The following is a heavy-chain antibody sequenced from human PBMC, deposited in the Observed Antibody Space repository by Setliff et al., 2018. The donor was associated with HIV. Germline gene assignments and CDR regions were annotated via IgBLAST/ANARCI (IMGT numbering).Heavy chain of an antibody. V-gene: IGHV4-4*02. CDR1: GGSIISSHW. CDR3: ARVGLPYNSGRLDQ. J-gene: IGHJ4*02. Sequence: SETLSLTCTVSGGSIISSHWWSWVRQPPGKGLEWIGEIFHSGSPNYNPSLKSRLTISVDKSKNQFSLKLASVTAADTAVYYCARVGLPYNSGRLDQWGQGSLVTVSS. CDR2: IFHSGSP. D-gene: IGHD5-18*01.